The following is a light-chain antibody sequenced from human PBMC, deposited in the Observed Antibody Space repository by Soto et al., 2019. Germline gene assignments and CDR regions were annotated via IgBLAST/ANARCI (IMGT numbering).Light chain of an antibody. CDR2: EVN. CDR3: SSYSSSSTDVV. Sequence: QSALTQAASVSGSPGQSITFSCTGTSSDVGGHKYVSWYQQPAGKAPKIIIYEVNNRPSGVSNRFSGSKSGNTAYLTISGLQAEDEADYYCSSYSSSSTDVVFGGGTKVTVL. V-gene: IGLV2-14*01. CDR1: SSDVGGHKY. J-gene: IGLJ2*01.